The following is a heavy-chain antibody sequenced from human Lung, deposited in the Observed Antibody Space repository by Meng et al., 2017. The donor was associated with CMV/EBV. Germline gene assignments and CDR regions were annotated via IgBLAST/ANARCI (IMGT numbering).Heavy chain of an antibody. V-gene: IGHV1-2*02. J-gene: IGHJ6*02. CDR1: GYNFTGYY. D-gene: IGHD2-15*01. CDR3: ARVKSYCTGGTCSSTGYYGMDV. Sequence: AXVXVSXXASGYNFTGYYIHWVRQATGQGLEWMGWINPNSGGTNYAQKFQGRITMTGDTSITTAYMELSRLRSDDMGVYHCARVKSYCTGGTCSSTGYYGMDVWGQGTTVXVSS. CDR2: INPNSGGT.